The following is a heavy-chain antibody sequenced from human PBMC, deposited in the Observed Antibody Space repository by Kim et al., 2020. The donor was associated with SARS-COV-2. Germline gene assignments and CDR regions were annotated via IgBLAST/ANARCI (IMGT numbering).Heavy chain of an antibody. D-gene: IGHD4-17*01. CDR1: GFTFSSYA. V-gene: IGHV3-30-3*01. Sequence: GGSLRLSCAASGFTFSSYAMHWVRQAPGKGLEWVAVISYDGSNKYYADSVKGRFTISRDNSKNTLYLQMNSLRAEDTAVYYCARDYGDYPEYFQHWGQGTLVTVSS. CDR2: ISYDGSNK. CDR3: ARDYGDYPEYFQH. J-gene: IGHJ1*01.